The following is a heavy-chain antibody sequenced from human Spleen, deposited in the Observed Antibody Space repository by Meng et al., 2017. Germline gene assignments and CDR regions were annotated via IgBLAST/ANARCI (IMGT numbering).Heavy chain of an antibody. D-gene: IGHD3-9*01. CDR3: ARDADWVIFDH. V-gene: IGHV3-7*01. CDR2: IKQDGSEK. J-gene: IGHJ4*02. CDR1: GFTFSSYG. Sequence: GGSLRLSCAASGFTFSSYGMHWVRQAPGKGLEWVANIKQDGSEKYYVDSVKGRFTISRDDAKNTVYLQMNSLRAEDTAVYYCARDADWVIFDHWGQGALVTVSS.